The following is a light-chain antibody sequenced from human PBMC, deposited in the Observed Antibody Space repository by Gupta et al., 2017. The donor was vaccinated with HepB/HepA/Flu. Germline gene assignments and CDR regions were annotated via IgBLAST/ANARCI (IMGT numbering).Light chain of an antibody. CDR3: QQYGGSPRT. CDR2: GAS. J-gene: IGKJ1*01. V-gene: IGKV3-20*01. Sequence: EIVLTQSPGILSLSPWERATLSCRASQNVNSDFVAWYQQKPGQAPRLLIYGASTRATGISDRFSGSGSGTDFTLTISRLDPEDFVVYFCQQYGGSPRTFGQGTK. CDR1: QNVNSDF.